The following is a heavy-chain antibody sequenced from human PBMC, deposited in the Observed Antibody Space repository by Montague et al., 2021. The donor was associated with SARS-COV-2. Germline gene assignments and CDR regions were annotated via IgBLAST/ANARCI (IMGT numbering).Heavy chain of an antibody. CDR2: LLLEKNT. CDR3: ARARGGTIFGVIGAYYGMDI. V-gene: IGHV4-4*07. Sequence: SETLSLTCTVSGVVELRRRSDEHTSELQSLAEFVCRLLLEKNTKYDPSLKSRATISVDTSKNQFSLTLSSMTAADTAVYYCARARGGTIFGVIGAYYGMDIGGQGTTVTVS. CDR1: GVVELRRR. D-gene: IGHD3-3*01. J-gene: IGHJ6*02.